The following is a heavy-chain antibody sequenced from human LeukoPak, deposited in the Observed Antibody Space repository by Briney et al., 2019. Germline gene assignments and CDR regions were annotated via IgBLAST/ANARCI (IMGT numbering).Heavy chain of an antibody. V-gene: IGHV3-30*02. Sequence: GGSLRLSCAASGFTVSSYGMHWVRQAPGKGLEWVTFIRYDGSKKYNADSVKGRFTISRDNSKNTLYLQMNSLRAEDTAVYYCAEEGVGGYSYGIDYWGQGILVTVSS. CDR1: GFTVSSYG. CDR2: IRYDGSKK. D-gene: IGHD5-18*01. CDR3: AEEGVGGYSYGIDY. J-gene: IGHJ4*02.